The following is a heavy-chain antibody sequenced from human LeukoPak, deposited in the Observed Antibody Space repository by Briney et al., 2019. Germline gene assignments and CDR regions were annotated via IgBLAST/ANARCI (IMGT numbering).Heavy chain of an antibody. J-gene: IGHJ3*02. CDR3: AREARYGGNFLNSKARSAFDI. D-gene: IGHD4-23*01. Sequence: PGGSLRLSCAASGFTFSTYWMSWVRQAPGKGLEWVANIKQAGSETYYVDSVKGRFIISRDNAKNSLYLQMNSLRAEDTAVYYCAREARYGGNFLNSKARSAFDIWGQGTMVTVSS. CDR2: IKQAGSET. V-gene: IGHV3-7*01. CDR1: GFTFSTYW.